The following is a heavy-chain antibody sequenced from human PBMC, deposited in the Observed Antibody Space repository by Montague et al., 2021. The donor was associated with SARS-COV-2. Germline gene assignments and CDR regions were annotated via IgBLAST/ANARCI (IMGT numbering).Heavy chain of an antibody. D-gene: IGHD3-3*01. J-gene: IGHJ6*02. CDR2: ISGSGGST. V-gene: IGHV3-23*01. CDR3: AKAPPQTYYDFWSGYTDPLFNGNYYYYYGMDV. CDR1: GFTFSSYA. Sequence: SLRLSCAASGFTFSSYAMSWVRQAPGKGLEWVSAISGSGGSTYYADSVKGRFTISRDNSRNTLYPQMNSLRAEDTAVYYCAKAPPQTYYDFWSGYTDPLFNGNYYYYYGMDVWGQGTTVTVSS.